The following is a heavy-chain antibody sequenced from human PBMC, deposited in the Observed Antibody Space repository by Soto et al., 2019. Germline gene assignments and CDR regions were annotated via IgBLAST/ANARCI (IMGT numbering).Heavy chain of an antibody. CDR3: ARDCAGYSSGWYQRGGFDY. CDR2: IWYDGSNK. D-gene: IGHD6-19*01. J-gene: IGHJ4*02. Sequence: QVQLVESGGGVVQPGRSLRLSCAASGFTFSSYGMHWVRQAPGKGLEWVAVIWYDGSNKYYAASVKGRFTISRDHSKNTLYLQMNSLRAEDTAVYYCARDCAGYSSGWYQRGGFDYWGQRTLVTVSS. V-gene: IGHV3-33*01. CDR1: GFTFSSYG.